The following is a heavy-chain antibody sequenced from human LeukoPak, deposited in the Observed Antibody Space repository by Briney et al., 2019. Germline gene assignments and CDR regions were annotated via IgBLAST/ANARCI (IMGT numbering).Heavy chain of an antibody. V-gene: IGHV3-30*04. J-gene: IGHJ4*02. CDR3: ARDGIAVAGNLDY. CDR1: GFTFSSYA. Sequence: PGGSLRLSCAASGFTFSSYAMHWVRQAPGKGLEWVAVISYDGSNKYYADSVKGRFTISRDNSKNTLYLQMNSLRAEDTAVYYCARDGIAVAGNLDYWGQGTLVTVSS. CDR2: ISYDGSNK. D-gene: IGHD6-19*01.